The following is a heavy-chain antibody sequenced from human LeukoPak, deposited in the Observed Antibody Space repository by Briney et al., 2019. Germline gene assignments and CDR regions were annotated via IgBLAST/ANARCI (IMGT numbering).Heavy chain of an antibody. CDR3: ARKYDILTGQSNWFDP. D-gene: IGHD3-9*01. Sequence: ASVKVSCKASGYTFTGYYLHWVRQGPGQGLEWMGWINPNSGGTKYPQKSQGRVTMTRDTSISTAYLEVSRLRSDDTAVYYCARKYDILTGQSNWFDPWGQGTLVTVSS. CDR1: GYTFTGYY. CDR2: INPNSGGT. V-gene: IGHV1-2*02. J-gene: IGHJ5*02.